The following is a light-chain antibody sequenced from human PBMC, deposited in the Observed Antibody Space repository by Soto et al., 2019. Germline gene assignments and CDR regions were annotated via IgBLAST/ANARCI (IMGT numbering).Light chain of an antibody. V-gene: IGKV3D-15*01. CDR2: GAS. CDR3: QQYHSWPPLT. Sequence: EVLLTQSPATLSVSPGERVTLSCRASHSININLAWYQQRPGQAPRVLIYGASSRASGIPDRFSGSGSGTDFTLTISRLEHDDFAFYYCQQYHSWPPLTFGGGTRVEIK. CDR1: HSININ. J-gene: IGKJ4*01.